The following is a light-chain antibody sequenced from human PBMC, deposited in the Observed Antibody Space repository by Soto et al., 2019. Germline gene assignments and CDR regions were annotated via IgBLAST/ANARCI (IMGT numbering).Light chain of an antibody. Sequence: SYELTQTPSVSVAPGQTARVTCGGDNIGRKGVHWFQQKPGQAPVLVVFDDSDRPSDIPERFFGSNSGNTATLTISRVEAGHEADYYCQVWDSNSDNVVFGGGTQMTVL. J-gene: IGLJ2*01. CDR2: DDS. V-gene: IGLV3-21*02. CDR1: NIGRKG. CDR3: QVWDSNSDNVV.